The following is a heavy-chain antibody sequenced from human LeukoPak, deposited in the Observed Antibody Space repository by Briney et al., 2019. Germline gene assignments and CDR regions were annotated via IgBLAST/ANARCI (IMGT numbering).Heavy chain of an antibody. V-gene: IGHV3-15*01. CDR1: GFTFSDYY. J-gene: IGHJ4*02. D-gene: IGHD2-21*02. Sequence: PGGSLRLSCAASGFTFSDYYMSWIRQAPGKGLEWVGRIKSKPEGGTTEFPAPVQGRFSISRDDSENTVYLQMNSLKAEDSGVYYCTTDAAPYCGGDCYAVVHWGQGALVAVSS. CDR3: TTDAAPYCGGDCYAVVH. CDR2: IKSKPEGGTT.